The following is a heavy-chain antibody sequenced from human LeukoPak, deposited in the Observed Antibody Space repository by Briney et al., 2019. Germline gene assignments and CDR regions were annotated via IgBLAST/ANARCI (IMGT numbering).Heavy chain of an antibody. D-gene: IGHD1/OR15-1a*01. Sequence: PGGSLRLSCAASEFTFSSYSMNWVRQAPGKGLEWVSSISSSSSYIYYADSVKGRFTISRDNAKNSLYLQMNSLRAEDTAVYYCARDGYNWIKDAFDIWGQGTMVTVSS. CDR1: EFTFSSYS. CDR2: ISSSSSYI. J-gene: IGHJ3*02. CDR3: ARDGYNWIKDAFDI. V-gene: IGHV3-21*01.